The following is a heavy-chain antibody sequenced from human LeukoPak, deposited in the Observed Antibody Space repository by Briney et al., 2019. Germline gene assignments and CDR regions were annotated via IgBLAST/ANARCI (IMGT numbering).Heavy chain of an antibody. J-gene: IGHJ4*02. V-gene: IGHV4-31*03. Sequence: SQTLSLTCTVSGGSINSGGYYWSWIRQLPGKGLEWIGYIYYSGSTYYNPSFKSRVTISVDTSKNQFSLKLSSVTAADTAVYYCARGPRRGYSYGWNHFDYWGQGTLVTVSS. CDR1: GGSINSGGYY. CDR2: IYYSGST. D-gene: IGHD5-18*01. CDR3: ARGPRRGYSYGWNHFDY.